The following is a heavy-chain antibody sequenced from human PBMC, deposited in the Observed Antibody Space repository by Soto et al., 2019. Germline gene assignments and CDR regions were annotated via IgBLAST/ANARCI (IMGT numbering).Heavy chain of an antibody. J-gene: IGHJ6*02. CDR3: AKEARPYYYYFGMDV. CDR1: GFTFSSYG. CDR2: IWHDGSNE. Sequence: GGSLRLSCAASGFTFSSYGMHWVRQGPGKGLEWVAIIWHDGSNEYYTDSVKGRFTISRDNSRNTLFLQMNSLRAEDTAVYYCAKEARPYYYYFGMDVWGQGTTVTVSS. V-gene: IGHV3-30*02.